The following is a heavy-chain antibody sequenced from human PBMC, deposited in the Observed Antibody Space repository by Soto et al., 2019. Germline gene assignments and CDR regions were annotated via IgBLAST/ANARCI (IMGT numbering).Heavy chain of an antibody. D-gene: IGHD3-22*01. Sequence: EASVKVSCKASGYTFTSYAMHWVRQAPGQRLEWMGWINASNGNTKYSQKFQGRVTITADTSTSTAYMELSSLRSEDTAVYFCATHPPYYDSSSLLDAFDIWGQGTMVTVSS. V-gene: IGHV1-3*01. CDR1: GYTFTSYA. CDR2: INASNGNT. J-gene: IGHJ3*02. CDR3: ATHPPYYDSSSLLDAFDI.